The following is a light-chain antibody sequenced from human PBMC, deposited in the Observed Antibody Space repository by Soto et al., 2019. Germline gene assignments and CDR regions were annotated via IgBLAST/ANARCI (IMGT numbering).Light chain of an antibody. J-gene: IGKJ3*01. Sequence: EIVLTQSPATLSLSPGDRATLSCRASQSVSSDFAWYQHKPGQTPRLLIYDASNRATGIPARFSGTGSGTDFPLTSSSLEPDDLALYYCQQRNNFGPGTKVDFK. V-gene: IGKV3-11*01. CDR3: QQRNN. CDR2: DAS. CDR1: QSVSSD.